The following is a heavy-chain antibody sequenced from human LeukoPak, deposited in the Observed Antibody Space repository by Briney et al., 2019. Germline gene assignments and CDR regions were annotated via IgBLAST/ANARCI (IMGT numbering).Heavy chain of an antibody. V-gene: IGHV4-4*07. CDR3: ARHQRLTVTTGEFDY. D-gene: IGHD4-17*01. CDR1: GDSMSAYY. Sequence: PSETLSLTCTVSGDSMSAYYWSWIRQSAGKGLEWIGRFHNSEKNYNPSLESRVSMSVDTSKNQFSLKLTSVTAADTAVYYCARHQRLTVTTGEFDYWGQGTLVTVSS. CDR2: FHNSEK. J-gene: IGHJ4*02.